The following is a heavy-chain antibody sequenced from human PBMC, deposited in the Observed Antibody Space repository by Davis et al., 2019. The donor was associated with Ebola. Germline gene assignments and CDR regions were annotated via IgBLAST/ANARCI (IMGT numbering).Heavy chain of an antibody. J-gene: IGHJ2*01. CDR3: VRPGGPLKWYFDL. V-gene: IGHV4-34*01. CDR1: GGSLRGHY. Sequence: MPSETLSLTCAVYGGSLRGHYWSWFRQPPGKGLEWIGEINHSGSTNYNPSLKSRVTMSVDPSKNQFSLKLNSVTAADTAVYYCVRPGGPLKWYFDLWGRGTLVTVSS. CDR2: INHSGST. D-gene: IGHD3-16*01.